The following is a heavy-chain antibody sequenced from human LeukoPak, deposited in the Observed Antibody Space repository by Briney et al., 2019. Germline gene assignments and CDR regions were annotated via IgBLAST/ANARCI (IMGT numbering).Heavy chain of an antibody. Sequence: SVKVSCKASGGTFSSYAISWVRQAPGQGLEGMGRIIPILGIANYAQKFQGRVTITADESTSTAYMELSSLRSEDTAVYYCASSARLEMATTGAAFDIWGQGTMVTVSS. V-gene: IGHV1-69*04. CDR1: GGTFSSYA. J-gene: IGHJ3*02. CDR2: IIPILGIA. CDR3: ASSARLEMATTGAAFDI. D-gene: IGHD5-24*01.